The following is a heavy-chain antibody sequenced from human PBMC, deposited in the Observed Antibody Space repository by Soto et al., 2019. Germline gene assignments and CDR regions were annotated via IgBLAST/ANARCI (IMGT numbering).Heavy chain of an antibody. CDR2: INADNGHT. CDR1: GYIFTSRT. Sequence: HVQFVQSGAAVKKPGASVKVSCEASGYIFTSRTMHWVRQAPGQRLEWMGWINADNGHTKYSKKFQGSVTFTRDTSATTAYMELSRLTSEDTAVYYGTTGPGLGDGFDPWGQGTLITVS. V-gene: IGHV1-3*01. CDR3: TTGPGLGDGFDP. D-gene: IGHD2-15*01. J-gene: IGHJ5*02.